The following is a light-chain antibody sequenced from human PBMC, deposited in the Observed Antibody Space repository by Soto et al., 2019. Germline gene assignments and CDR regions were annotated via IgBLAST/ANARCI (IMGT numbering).Light chain of an antibody. CDR1: QSVSSY. CDR3: QQRSHWPPWT. CDR2: DAS. Sequence: EIVFTQSPATLSLSPGERATLSCLASQSVSSYLAWYQQKPGQAPRLLIYDASNRATGIPARFSGSGSGTDFTLTISSLEPEDFAVYYCQQRSHWPPWTFGQGTKVDIK. J-gene: IGKJ1*01. V-gene: IGKV3-11*01.